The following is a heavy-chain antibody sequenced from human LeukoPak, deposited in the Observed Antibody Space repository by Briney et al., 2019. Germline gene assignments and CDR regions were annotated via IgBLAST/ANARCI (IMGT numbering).Heavy chain of an antibody. CDR1: GFSFSSYG. J-gene: IGHJ4*02. D-gene: IGHD3-16*02. CDR3: AKDGYRYVDY. Sequence: PGGSLRLSCAASGFSFSSYGIHWVRQAPGKGLEWVAFIGNDENNKKFGDPVKGRFTISRDNSKSTVYLQMNSLRVEDTAMYYCAKDGYRYVDYWGQGTLVIVSS. CDR2: IGNDENNK. V-gene: IGHV3-30*02.